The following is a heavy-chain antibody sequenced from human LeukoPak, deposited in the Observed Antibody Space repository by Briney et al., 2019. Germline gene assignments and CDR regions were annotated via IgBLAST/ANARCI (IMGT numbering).Heavy chain of an antibody. CDR1: GFTFSTYG. V-gene: IGHV3-30*03. Sequence: GGSLRLSCATSGFTFSTYGMHWVRQAPGKGLEWVADISYDGSNKYYADSVKGRFTISRDNAKNSLYLQMNSLRAEDTAVYYCAHLGNRGDSDFDYWGQGTLVTVSS. D-gene: IGHD4-17*01. CDR3: AHLGNRGDSDFDY. J-gene: IGHJ4*02. CDR2: ISYDGSNK.